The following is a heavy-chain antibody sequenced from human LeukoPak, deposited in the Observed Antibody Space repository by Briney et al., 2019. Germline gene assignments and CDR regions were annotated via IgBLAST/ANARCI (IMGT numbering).Heavy chain of an antibody. CDR3: AGSPVWVKDTFDY. V-gene: IGHV3-30*02. Sequence: GGSLRLSCAASGFTFSSYGMHWVRQAPGKGLEWVAFIRYDGSNKYYADSVKGRFTISRDNSKNTLYLQMNSLRAEDTAVYYCAGSPVWVKDTFDYWGQGTLVTVSS. J-gene: IGHJ4*02. D-gene: IGHD3-16*01. CDR2: IRYDGSNK. CDR1: GFTFSSYG.